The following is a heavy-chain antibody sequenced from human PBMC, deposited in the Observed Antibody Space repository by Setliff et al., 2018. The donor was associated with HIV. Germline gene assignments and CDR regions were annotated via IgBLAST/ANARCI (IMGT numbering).Heavy chain of an antibody. J-gene: IGHJ3*02. CDR1: GGSISTSNYY. Sequence: PSETLSLTCILSGGSISTSNYYWGWIRQPPGKGLEWIGSIYYSGSTYYNPSLKSRVTISVDTSKNQFSLKLSSVTAADTAVYYCARGADMVHDAFDIWGQGTMVTVSS. CDR3: ARGADMVHDAFDI. CDR2: IYYSGST. D-gene: IGHD3-10*01. V-gene: IGHV4-39*01.